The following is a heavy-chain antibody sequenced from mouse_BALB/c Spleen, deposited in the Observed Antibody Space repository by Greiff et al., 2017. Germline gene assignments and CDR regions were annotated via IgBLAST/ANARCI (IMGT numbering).Heavy chain of an antibody. Sequence: QVQLQQSGAELAKPGASVKMSCKASGYTFTSYWMHWVKQRPGQGLEWIGYINPSTGYTEYNQKFKDKATLTADKSSSTAYMQLSSLTSEDSAVYYCARGTFTTANWFAYWGQGTLVTVSA. CDR3: ARGTFTTANWFAY. J-gene: IGHJ3*01. CDR1: GYTFTSYW. CDR2: INPSTGYT. V-gene: IGHV1-7*01. D-gene: IGHD1-2*01.